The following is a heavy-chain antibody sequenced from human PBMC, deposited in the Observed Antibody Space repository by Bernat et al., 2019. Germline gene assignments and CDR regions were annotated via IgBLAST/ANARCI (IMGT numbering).Heavy chain of an antibody. CDR1: GFTLSIYW. J-gene: IGHJ3*02. D-gene: IGHD4-17*01. V-gene: IGHV3-7*01. Sequence: EVQLVESGGGLVQPGGSLRLSCAASGFTLSIYWMSWVRQAPGKRLEWVATISSDGSGKYYVDSMKGRFTISRDNAKNSQYLQMNSLRAEDTAVYYCARTGNHRGTVTTTEDAFDIWGQGTMVTVSS. CDR3: ARTGNHRGTVTTTEDAFDI. CDR2: ISSDGSGK.